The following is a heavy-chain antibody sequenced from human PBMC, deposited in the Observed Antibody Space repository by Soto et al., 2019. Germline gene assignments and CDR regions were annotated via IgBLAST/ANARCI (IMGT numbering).Heavy chain of an antibody. CDR3: AILHNRAGIDY. J-gene: IGHJ4*02. CDR2: INHSGST. CDR1: GGSFSGYY. V-gene: IGHV4-34*01. D-gene: IGHD6-13*01. Sequence: SETLSLTCAVCGGSFSGYYWSWIRQPPGKRLEWIGEINHSGSTNYNPSLKSRVTISVDTSKNQFSLKLSSVTAADTAVYYCAILHNRAGIDYWGQGTLVTVSS.